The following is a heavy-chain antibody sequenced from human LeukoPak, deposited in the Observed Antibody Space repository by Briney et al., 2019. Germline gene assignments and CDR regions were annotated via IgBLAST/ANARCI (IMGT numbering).Heavy chain of an antibody. D-gene: IGHD3-22*01. CDR3: ARRAYYDSSDLVDY. Sequence: GESLKISCKGSGYSFTSYWISWVRQMPGKGLEWMGRIDPSDSYTNYSPSFEGHVTISADKSISTAYLQWSSLKASDTAMYYCARRAYYDSSDLVDYWGQGTLVTVSS. V-gene: IGHV5-10-1*01. J-gene: IGHJ4*02. CDR1: GYSFTSYW. CDR2: IDPSDSYT.